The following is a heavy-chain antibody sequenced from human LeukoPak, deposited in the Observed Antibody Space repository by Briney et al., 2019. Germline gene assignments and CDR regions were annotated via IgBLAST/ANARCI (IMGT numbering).Heavy chain of an antibody. CDR1: GASIRSSY. D-gene: IGHD4-17*01. Sequence: SETLSLTCTVSGASIRSSYWTWLRQTPGEGLEWIGYIFYSGGTNYNPSLKSRVAISIDTSKNQVSLNLSSVTAADTAVYYCATQTRMTTRVHFDTWGQGTLVTVSS. CDR2: IFYSGGT. J-gene: IGHJ4*02. CDR3: ATQTRMTTRVHFDT. V-gene: IGHV4-59*01.